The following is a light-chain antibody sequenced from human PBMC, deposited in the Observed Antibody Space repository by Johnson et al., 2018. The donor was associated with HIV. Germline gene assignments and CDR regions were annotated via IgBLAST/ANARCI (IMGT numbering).Light chain of an antibody. Sequence: QSVLTQPPSVSAAPGQKVTISCSGSSSNIGNNYVSWYQQLPGRAPKLLIYDNNKRPSGIPDRFSGSKSGTSATLGITGLQTGDEADYYCGTWDSSLGAFYVFGTGTKVTVL. CDR2: DNN. V-gene: IGLV1-51*01. CDR1: SSNIGNNY. CDR3: GTWDSSLGAFYV. J-gene: IGLJ1*01.